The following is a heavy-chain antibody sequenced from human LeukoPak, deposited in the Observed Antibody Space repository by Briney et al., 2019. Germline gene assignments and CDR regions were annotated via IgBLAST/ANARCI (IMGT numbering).Heavy chain of an antibody. Sequence: ASVKVSCKASGGTFSSYAISWVRQAPGQGLEWMGGIIPIFGTANYAQKFQGRVTITADESTSTAYMELSSLRFEDTAVYYCARVTEGYFDYWGQGTLVTVSS. V-gene: IGHV1-69*13. CDR1: GGTFSSYA. J-gene: IGHJ4*02. CDR3: ARVTEGYFDY. CDR2: IIPIFGTA.